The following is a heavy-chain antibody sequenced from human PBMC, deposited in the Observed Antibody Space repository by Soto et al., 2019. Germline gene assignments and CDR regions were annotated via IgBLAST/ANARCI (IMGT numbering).Heavy chain of an antibody. CDR2: ISGSGGST. D-gene: IGHD2-21*02. CDR3: AKSWGGIVVVTAPSDY. J-gene: IGHJ4*02. Sequence: GGSLRLSCAASGFTFSSYAMSWVRQAPGKGLEWVSAISGSGGSTYYADSVNGRFTISRDNSKNTLYLQMNSLRAEDTAVYYCAKSWGGIVVVTAPSDYWGQGTLVTVSS. CDR1: GFTFSSYA. V-gene: IGHV3-23*01.